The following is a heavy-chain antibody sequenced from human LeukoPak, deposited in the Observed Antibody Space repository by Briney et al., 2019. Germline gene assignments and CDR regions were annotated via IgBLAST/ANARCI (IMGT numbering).Heavy chain of an antibody. D-gene: IGHD2-15*01. CDR1: GYTFTSYD. CDR3: ARESDCSGGSCYSVAAFDI. Sequence: ASVKVSCKASGYTFTSYDINWVRQATGQGLEWMGWMNPNSGNTAYAQKFQGRVTMTRNTSISTAYMELSSLRSEDTAVYCCARESDCSGGSCYSVAAFDIWGQGTMVTVSS. J-gene: IGHJ3*02. CDR2: MNPNSGNT. V-gene: IGHV1-8*01.